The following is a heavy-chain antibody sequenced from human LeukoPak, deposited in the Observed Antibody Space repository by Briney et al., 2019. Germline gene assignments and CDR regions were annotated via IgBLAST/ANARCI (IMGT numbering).Heavy chain of an antibody. CDR2: VYYSGST. D-gene: IGHD2-15*01. V-gene: IGHV4-59*02. CDR1: GGSVSGYY. CDR3: ARIHRYCSGGACYVLDN. J-gene: IGHJ4*02. Sequence: SETLSLTCTVSGGSVSGYYWGWIRQPPGRGLEWIGYVYYSGSTNYNPSFKSRITISVDTSRNQFSLQLSSVTAADTAVYYCARIHRYCSGGACYVLDNWGQGTLVAVSS.